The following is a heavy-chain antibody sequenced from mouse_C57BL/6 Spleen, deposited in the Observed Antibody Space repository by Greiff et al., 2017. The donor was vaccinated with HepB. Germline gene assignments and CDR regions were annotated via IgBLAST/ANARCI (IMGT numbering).Heavy chain of an antibody. V-gene: IGHV1-26*01. D-gene: IGHD2-4*01. CDR1: GYTFTDYY. CDR2: INPNNGGT. CDR3: ARGALDYDYDGWYFDV. Sequence: EVQLQQSGPELVKPGASVKISCKASGYTFTDYYMNWVKQSHGKSLEWIGDINPNNGGTSYNQKFKGKATLTVDKSSSTAYMELRSRTSEDSAVYYCARGALDYDYDGWYFDVWGTGTTVTVSS. J-gene: IGHJ1*03.